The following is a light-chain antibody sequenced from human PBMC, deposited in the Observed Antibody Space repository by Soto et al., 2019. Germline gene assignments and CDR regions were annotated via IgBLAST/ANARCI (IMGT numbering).Light chain of an antibody. Sequence: QSALTQPPSASGSPGQSVTISCTGTKNDVGFYDFVSWYQHHPGKAPRLIIYEVVQRPSGVPDRFSGSKSGNTASLTVSGLQAAYEADYFCKSYAGSNTYVFGSGTKVTVL. V-gene: IGLV2-8*01. CDR1: KNDVGFYDF. CDR3: KSYAGSNTYV. J-gene: IGLJ1*01. CDR2: EVV.